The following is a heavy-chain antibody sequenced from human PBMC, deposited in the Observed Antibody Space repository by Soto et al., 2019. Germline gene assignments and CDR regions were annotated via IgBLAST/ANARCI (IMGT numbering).Heavy chain of an antibody. CDR2: IRSKAYGGTT. Sequence: GGSLRLSCTASGFTFGDYAMSWVRQAPGKGLEWVGFIRSKAYGGTTEYAASVKGRFTISRDDSKSIAYLQMNSLKTEDTAVYYCTRDYYGDYVGWYFDLWGRGTLVTVSS. V-gene: IGHV3-49*04. CDR3: TRDYYGDYVGWYFDL. J-gene: IGHJ2*01. D-gene: IGHD4-17*01. CDR1: GFTFGDYA.